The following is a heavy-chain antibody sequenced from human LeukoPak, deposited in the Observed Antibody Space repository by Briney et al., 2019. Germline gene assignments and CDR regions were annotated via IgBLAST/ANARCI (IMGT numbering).Heavy chain of an antibody. CDR1: GGSISSYY. V-gene: IGHV4-59*01. CDR2: IYYSGGT. J-gene: IGHJ3*02. CDR3: AREGLSTDDAFDI. Sequence: SETLSLTCTVSGGSISSYYWSWIRQPPGKGLEWIGYIYYSGGTNYNPSLKSRVTISVDTSKNQFSLKLSSVTAADTAVYYCAREGLSTDDAFDIWGQGTMVTVSS. D-gene: IGHD2-2*01.